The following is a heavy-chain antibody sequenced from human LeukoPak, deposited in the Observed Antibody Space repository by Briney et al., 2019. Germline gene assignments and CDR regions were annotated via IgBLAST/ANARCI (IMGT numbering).Heavy chain of an antibody. CDR1: GYTFTGYY. CDR3: ARDDMHCSGGSCYPDY. D-gene: IGHD2-15*01. Sequence: ASVKVSCRASGYTFTGYYMHWVRQAPGQGLEWMGWINPNSGGTNYAQKFQGRVTMTRDTSISTAYMELSRLRSDDTAVYYCARDDMHCSGGSCYPDYWGQETLVTVSS. J-gene: IGHJ4*02. CDR2: INPNSGGT. V-gene: IGHV1-2*02.